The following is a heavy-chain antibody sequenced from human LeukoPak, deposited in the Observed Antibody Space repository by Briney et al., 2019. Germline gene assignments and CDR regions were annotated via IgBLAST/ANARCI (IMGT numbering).Heavy chain of an antibody. J-gene: IGHJ4*02. CDR2: INPTGGST. CDR1: GYTFTSYN. Sequence: ASVKVSCKASGYTFTSYNIHWVRQAPGHGLEWMGIINPTGGSTGYAQKFQGRVTMTRDTSTTTVYMEMSSLRSEDTAVYYCARDIAGGWNYFDYWGQGTLVTVSS. V-gene: IGHV1-46*01. CDR3: ARDIAGGWNYFDY. D-gene: IGHD1-14*01.